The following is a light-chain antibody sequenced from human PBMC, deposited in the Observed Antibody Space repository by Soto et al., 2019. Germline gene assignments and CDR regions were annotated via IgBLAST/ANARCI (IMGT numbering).Light chain of an antibody. V-gene: IGLV2-14*03. J-gene: IGLJ3*02. CDR1: SSDIGAYNY. CDR2: DVS. CDR3: SSYTGSTTPWV. Sequence: QSALTQPASVSGSPGQSITISCTGTSSDIGAYNYVSWYQQHPGKAPKLMIYDVSHRPSGVPVRFSGSKSGNTASLTISGLQAEDETEYYRSSYTGSTTPWVFGGGTKVTVL.